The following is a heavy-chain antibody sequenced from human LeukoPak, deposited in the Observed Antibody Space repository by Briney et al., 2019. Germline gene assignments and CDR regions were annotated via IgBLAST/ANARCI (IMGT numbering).Heavy chain of an antibody. CDR1: GGSFSGYY. D-gene: IGHD3-3*01. Sequence: SETLSLTCAVYGGSFSGYYWSWIRQPPGKGLEWIGEINHSGSTNCNPSLKSRVTISVDTSKNQFSLKLSSVTAADTAVYYCARGYYDFWSGYYRYNWFDPWGQGTLVTVSS. V-gene: IGHV4-34*01. J-gene: IGHJ5*02. CDR3: ARGYYDFWSGYYRYNWFDP. CDR2: INHSGST.